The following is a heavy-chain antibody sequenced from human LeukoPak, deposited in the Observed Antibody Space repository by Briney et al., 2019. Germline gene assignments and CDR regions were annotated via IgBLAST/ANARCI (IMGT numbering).Heavy chain of an antibody. Sequence: GGSLRLSCAASGLTFSSYAMSWVRQAPGKGLEWVSAISGSSGHTYYADSVKGRFTISRDDSKNTLYLQMNSLRAEDTAVYYCAKVGFSEMEWLLYSDHWGQGTLVTVSS. V-gene: IGHV3-23*01. D-gene: IGHD3-3*01. CDR2: ISGSSGHT. CDR1: GLTFSSYA. CDR3: AKVGFSEMEWLLYSDH. J-gene: IGHJ4*02.